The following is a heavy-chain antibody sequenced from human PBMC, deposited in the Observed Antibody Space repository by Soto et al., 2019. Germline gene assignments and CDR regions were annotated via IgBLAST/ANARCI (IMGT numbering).Heavy chain of an antibody. CDR1: GGSFSGYY. J-gene: IGHJ6*02. Sequence: SETLSLTCAVYGGSFSGYYWSWIRQPPGKGLEWIGEINHSGSTYYNPSLKSRVTISVDTSKNQFSLKLSSVTAADTAVYYCARDRGSVTYYYDSSGYYPYYYYYYGMDVWGQGTTVTVSS. CDR2: INHSGST. D-gene: IGHD3-22*01. CDR3: ARDRGSVTYYYDSSGYYPYYYYYYGMDV. V-gene: IGHV4-34*01.